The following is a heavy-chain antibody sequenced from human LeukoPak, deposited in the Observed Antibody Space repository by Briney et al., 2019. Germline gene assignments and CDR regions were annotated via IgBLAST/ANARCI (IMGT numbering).Heavy chain of an antibody. J-gene: IGHJ5*02. CDR2: ISSSSSYI. V-gene: IGHV3-21*04. CDR3: ARDHGGSDYGIGNWFDP. Sequence: GGSLRLSCAASGFTFSSYSMNWVRQAPGKGLEWVSSISSSSSYIYYADSVKGRFTISRDNAKNSLYLQMNSLRAEDTAVYYCARDHGGSDYGIGNWFDPWGQGTLVTVSS. D-gene: IGHD1-26*01. CDR1: GFTFSSYS.